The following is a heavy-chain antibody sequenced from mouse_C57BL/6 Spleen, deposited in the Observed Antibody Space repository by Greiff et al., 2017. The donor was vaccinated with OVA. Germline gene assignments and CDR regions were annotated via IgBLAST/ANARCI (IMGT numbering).Heavy chain of an antibody. CDR3: ARNWGRDYAMDY. CDR1: GYTFTSYW. V-gene: IGHV1-55*01. D-gene: IGHD4-1*01. CDR2: IYPGSGST. Sequence: LQESGTELVKPGASVKLSCKASGYTFTSYWMHWVKQRPGQGLEWIGDIYPGSGSTNYNEKFKSKATLTVDTSSSTAYMQLSSLTSEDSAVYYCARNWGRDYAMDYWGQGTSVTVSS. J-gene: IGHJ4*01.